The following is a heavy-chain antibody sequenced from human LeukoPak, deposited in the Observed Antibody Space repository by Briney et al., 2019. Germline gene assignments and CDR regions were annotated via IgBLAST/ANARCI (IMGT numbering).Heavy chain of an antibody. CDR3: ARLRASTVTTWRSMPPRSGFDY. CDR1: DYSISSAYY. J-gene: IGHJ4*02. CDR2: ISRGGNT. V-gene: IGHV4-38-2*02. Sequence: SETLSLTCTVSDYSISSAYYWGWIRQPPGKGLECVGGISRGGNTYYNPSLKSRVTISIDTSKNQFSLKLTSVTAADTAVYYCARLRASTVTTWRSMPPRSGFDYWGQGTLVTVSS. D-gene: IGHD4-17*01.